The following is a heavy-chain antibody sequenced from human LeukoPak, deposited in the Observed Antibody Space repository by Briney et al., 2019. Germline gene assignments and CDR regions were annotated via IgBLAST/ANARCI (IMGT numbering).Heavy chain of an antibody. V-gene: IGHV3-23*01. Sequence: PGGSLRLSCAASGFTFSSYAMNWVRQAPGKGLEWVSTIGGSGGSTYYADSVKGRFTISRDNSKNTLYLQMNSLRAEDTAVYYCAREARLGYYGSGSPRGGMDVWGQGTTVTVSS. J-gene: IGHJ6*02. CDR3: AREARLGYYGSGSPRGGMDV. CDR1: GFTFSSYA. CDR2: IGGSGGST. D-gene: IGHD3-10*01.